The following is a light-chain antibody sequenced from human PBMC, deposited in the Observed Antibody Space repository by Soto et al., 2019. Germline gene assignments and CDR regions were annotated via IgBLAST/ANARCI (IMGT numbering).Light chain of an antibody. Sequence: EIVLTQSPATLSLSPGERATLSCRASQSVSSYLAWYQQKPGQAPRLLIYDASNRATGVPAGFSGSGSGTDFTLTISSLEPEDFAVYYCQQRNSWPPYTFGQGTKVEIK. CDR3: QQRNSWPPYT. V-gene: IGKV3-11*01. J-gene: IGKJ2*01. CDR2: DAS. CDR1: QSVSSY.